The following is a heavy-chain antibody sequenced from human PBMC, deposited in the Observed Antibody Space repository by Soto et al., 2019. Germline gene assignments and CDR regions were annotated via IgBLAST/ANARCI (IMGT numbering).Heavy chain of an antibody. CDR2: ISGSGGST. D-gene: IGHD2-21*02. V-gene: IGHV3-23*01. Sequence: GGSLRLSCAASGFTFSSYAMSWVRQAPGKGLEWVSAISGSGGSTYYADSVKGRFTISRDNSKNTLYLQMNSLRAEDTAVYYCAKPWGGNSVGSDAFDIWGQGTMVTVSS. CDR1: GFTFSSYA. CDR3: AKPWGGNSVGSDAFDI. J-gene: IGHJ3*02.